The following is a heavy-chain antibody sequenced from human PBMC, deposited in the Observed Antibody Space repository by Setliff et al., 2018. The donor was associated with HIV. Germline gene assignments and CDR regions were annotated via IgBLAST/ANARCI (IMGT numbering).Heavy chain of an antibody. Sequence: SETLSLTCTVSGGSLSRTSYYWGWIRQPPGKGLEWLETIYFTGSAYYNPSLKSRVTISVDTSMNQFSLKLCSVTAADTAVYYCARRRDGSSWYRGYFAYWGQGTLVTVSS. V-gene: IGHV4-39*01. CDR3: ARRRDGSSWYRGYFAY. D-gene: IGHD6-13*01. J-gene: IGHJ4*02. CDR2: IYFTGSA. CDR1: GGSLSRTSYY.